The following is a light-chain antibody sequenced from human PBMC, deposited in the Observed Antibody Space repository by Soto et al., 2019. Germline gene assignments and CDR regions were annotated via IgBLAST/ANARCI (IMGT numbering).Light chain of an antibody. CDR1: QGVLCTPNNKNS. V-gene: IGKV4-1*01. CDR3: QQYKNWPPWT. CDR2: WAS. Sequence: DILMTQSPDTLVVSLGERATITCKYSQGVLCTPNNKNSLAWYQQRPGQPPKFXXXWASTRESGVPDRFNGSGSGTEFPLTISSLQSEDFAVYYGQQYKNWPPWTFGQGTKVDIK. J-gene: IGKJ1*01.